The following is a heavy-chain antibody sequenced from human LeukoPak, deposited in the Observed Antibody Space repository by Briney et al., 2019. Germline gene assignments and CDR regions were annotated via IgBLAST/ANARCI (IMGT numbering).Heavy chain of an antibody. J-gene: IGHJ4*02. Sequence: SETLSLTCAVYGGSFSGYYWSWIRQPPGKGLEWIGYIYYTGSTNYNPSLKSRVTMPVDTSKNQFSLNLRSVTPEDTAVYYCARNLIPEQLVLNFWGQGTLVTVSS. D-gene: IGHD6-13*01. CDR1: GGSFSGYY. CDR2: IYYTGST. CDR3: ARNLIPEQLVLNF. V-gene: IGHV4-59*01.